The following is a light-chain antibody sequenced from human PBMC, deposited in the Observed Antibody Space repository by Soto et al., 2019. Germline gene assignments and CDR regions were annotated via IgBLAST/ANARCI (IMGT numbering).Light chain of an antibody. CDR2: EVS. CDR3: SSYTTSTTVV. CDR1: SNDVGGYNF. Sequence: SVLTQPASVFGSPGHSITFSCTGTSNDVGGYNFVSWYQQHPGKAPKLMIYEVSSRPSGVSNRFSGSKSGNTASLTISGLQPEDEADYYCSSYTTSTTVVFGTGTKVTVL. J-gene: IGLJ1*01. V-gene: IGLV2-14*03.